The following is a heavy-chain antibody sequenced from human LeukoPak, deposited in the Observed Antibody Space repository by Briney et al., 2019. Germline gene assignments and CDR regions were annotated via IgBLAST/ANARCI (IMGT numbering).Heavy chain of an antibody. CDR2: IIPIFGTA. Sequence: SVKVSCKASGGTFSSYAISWVRQAPGQGLEWMRGIIPIFGTANYAQKFQGRVTITADESTSTAYMELSSLRSEDTAVYYCARCESSSSSWGYYYMDVWGKGTTVTVSS. CDR3: ARCESSSSSWGYYYMDV. CDR1: GGTFSSYA. D-gene: IGHD6-6*01. J-gene: IGHJ6*03. V-gene: IGHV1-69*01.